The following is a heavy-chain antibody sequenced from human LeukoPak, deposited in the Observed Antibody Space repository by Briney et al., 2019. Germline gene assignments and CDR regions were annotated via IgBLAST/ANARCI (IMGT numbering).Heavy chain of an antibody. CDR3: ARRRKYQLRDAFDI. D-gene: IGHD2-2*01. CDR1: GGSISSDRFY. CDR2: IKSSNT. V-gene: IGHV4-61*02. Sequence: PSETLSLTCTVSGGSISSDRFYWTWVRQPAGKRPEWIGRIKSSNTNYNPSLKSRVNISVDTSTNQFPLKLSSLTAADTAVYYCARRRKYQLRDAFDIWGQGTMVTVSS. J-gene: IGHJ3*02.